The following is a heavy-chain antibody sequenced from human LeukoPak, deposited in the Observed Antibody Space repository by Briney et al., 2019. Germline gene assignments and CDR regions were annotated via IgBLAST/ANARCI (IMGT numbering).Heavy chain of an antibody. V-gene: IGHV1-2*02. CDR3: ARGGCSGGTSCRNWFDP. J-gene: IGHJ5*02. D-gene: IGHD2-2*01. CDR1: GYTFTGYY. Sequence: ASVKVSCKASGYTFTGYYMHWVRQAPGQGLEWMGWINPNSGGTNYAQKFQGRVTMTRDTSISTAYMELSRLRSDDTAVYYCARGGCSGGTSCRNWFDPWGQGTLVTVSS. CDR2: INPNSGGT.